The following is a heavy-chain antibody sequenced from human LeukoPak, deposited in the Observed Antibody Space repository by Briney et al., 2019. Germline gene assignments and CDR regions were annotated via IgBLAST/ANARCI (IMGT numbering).Heavy chain of an antibody. CDR2: IYYSRSS. CDR3: ARNRDGYNSFDY. CDR1: GGSINNGGYY. V-gene: IGHV4-31*03. Sequence: SQTLSLTCTVSGGSINNGGYYWSWIRQHPGKGLEWIGYIYYSRSSYYNPSLRSRVTISVDTSKNHFSLKLSSVTAADTAVYYCARNRDGYNSFDYWGQGTLVTVSS. J-gene: IGHJ4*02. D-gene: IGHD5-24*01.